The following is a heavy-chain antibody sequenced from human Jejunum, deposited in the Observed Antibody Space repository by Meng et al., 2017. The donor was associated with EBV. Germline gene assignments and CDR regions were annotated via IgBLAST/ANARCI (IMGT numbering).Heavy chain of an antibody. V-gene: IGHV4-34*01. CDR1: GAYVSDYY. Sequence: QVQLQQWGAGLLQPSEALSPPCAVYGAYVSDYYWTWILQPPGKGLEWIGEIDQGGRTKYNPSLTSRVTISLDTSSNQFSLKLNSVTAADTAVYYCARSKMGATKWFDPWGQGTLVTVSS. D-gene: IGHD1-26*01. CDR3: ARSKMGATKWFDP. CDR2: IDQGGRT. J-gene: IGHJ5*02.